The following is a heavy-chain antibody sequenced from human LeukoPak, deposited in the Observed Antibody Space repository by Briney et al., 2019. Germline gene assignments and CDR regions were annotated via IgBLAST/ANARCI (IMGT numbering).Heavy chain of an antibody. V-gene: IGHV1-18*01. CDR2: ISAYNGNT. Sequence: ASVKVSCKASGYTFTSYGISWVRQAPGQGLEWMGWISAYNGNTNYAQKLQGRVTMTTDTSTSTAYMELRRLSSDDTAVCSCARHPTAYMDVWGKGTTVTVSS. CDR1: GYTFTSYG. CDR3: ARHPTAYMDV. J-gene: IGHJ6*03.